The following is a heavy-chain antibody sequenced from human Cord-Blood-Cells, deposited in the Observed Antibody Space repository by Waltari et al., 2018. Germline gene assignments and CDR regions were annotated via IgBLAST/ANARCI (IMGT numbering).Heavy chain of an antibody. CDR1: GFTFSSYG. D-gene: IGHD3-16*02. J-gene: IGHJ4*02. Sequence: QVQLVESGGGVVQPGRSLRLSCAASGFTFSSYGMHWVRQARAEGLEWVAVIWYDGSNKYYADSVKGLFTISRDNSKNTLYLQMNSLRAEDTAVYYCARREGVWGSYRYGGVDYWGQGTLVTVSS. CDR2: IWYDGSNK. CDR3: ARREGVWGSYRYGGVDY. V-gene: IGHV3-33*01.